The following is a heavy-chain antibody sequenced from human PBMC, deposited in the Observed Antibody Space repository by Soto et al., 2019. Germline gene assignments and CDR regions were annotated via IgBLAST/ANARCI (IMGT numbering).Heavy chain of an antibody. CDR2: IKSDGST. CDR1: GFTFSSYW. CDR3: ARGRWNTAGMDV. V-gene: IGHV3-74*01. D-gene: IGHD1-1*01. J-gene: IGHJ6*02. Sequence: EVQLVESGGGLVQPGGSLRLSCAASGFTFSSYWMHWVRQAPGKGLVWVSRIKSDGSTSYADSVKGRFTISRDNAKNTVYLQMNSLRAEDTAVYYCARGRWNTAGMDVGGQGTTVIVSS.